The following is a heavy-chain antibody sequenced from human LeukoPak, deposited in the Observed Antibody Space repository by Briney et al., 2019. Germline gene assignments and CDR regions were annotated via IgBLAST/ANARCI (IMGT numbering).Heavy chain of an antibody. CDR3: ARDEAWATVTTNPLDY. Sequence: SETLSLTCTVSGGSVSTYYWSWIRQPPGKGLEWIGYIYNSGSTNYNPSLKSRVTMSVDTSKNQFSLKLSSVTAADTAVYYCARDEAWATVTTNPLDYWGQGTLVTVSS. CDR2: IYNSGST. CDR1: GGSVSTYY. J-gene: IGHJ4*02. D-gene: IGHD4-17*01. V-gene: IGHV4-59*02.